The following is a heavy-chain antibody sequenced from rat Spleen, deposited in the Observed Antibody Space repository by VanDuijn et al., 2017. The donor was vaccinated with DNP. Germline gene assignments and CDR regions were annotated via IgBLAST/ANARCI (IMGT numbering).Heavy chain of an antibody. V-gene: IGHV5-31*01. D-gene: IGHD1-2*01. CDR3: ARTNSYICEY. Sequence: EVQLVESGGGLVQPGRSLKLSCVTSGFTFSNHWMNWLRQAPGKGLEWVASISNTGGSVYSPDSVEGRFTISRDDVQNTLYLQMKSLTSEDTATYYCARTNSYICEYWGQGVLVTVSS. CDR2: ISNTGGSV. J-gene: IGHJ2*01. CDR1: GFTFSNHW.